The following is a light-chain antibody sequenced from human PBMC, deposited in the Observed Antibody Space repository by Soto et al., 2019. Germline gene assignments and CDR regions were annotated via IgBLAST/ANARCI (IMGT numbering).Light chain of an antibody. J-gene: IGKJ4*01. CDR1: QSVSSY. Sequence: EIVLTQSPATLSLSPGERATLSCGASQSVSSYLAWYQQKPGQAPRLLIYDASNRATGIPARFSGSGSGTDFTLTXXXXXXXXXXVYYCQHRRNWPLTFXXGT. CDR2: DAS. V-gene: IGKV3-11*01. CDR3: QHRRNWPLT.